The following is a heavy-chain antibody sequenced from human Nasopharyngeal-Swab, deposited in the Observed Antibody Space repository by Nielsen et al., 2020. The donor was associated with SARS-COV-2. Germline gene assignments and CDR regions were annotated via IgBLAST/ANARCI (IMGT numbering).Heavy chain of an antibody. Sequence: GESLKISCAASGVTFSSYAMSWVRQAPGKGLEWVSVIYSGGSSTYYADSVKGRFTISRDNSKNTLYLQMNSLRVEDTAVYYCALGGSYDFYYYYGMDVWGQGTTVTVSS. D-gene: IGHD3-3*01. CDR3: ALGGSYDFYYYYGMDV. CDR2: IYSGGSST. V-gene: IGHV3-23*03. CDR1: GVTFSSYA. J-gene: IGHJ6*02.